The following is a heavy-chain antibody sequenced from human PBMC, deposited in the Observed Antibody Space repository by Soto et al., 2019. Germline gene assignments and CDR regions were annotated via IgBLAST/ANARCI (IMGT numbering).Heavy chain of an antibody. CDR3: GRDWVWFGAHPIDN. CDR2: ISYDGSIE. J-gene: IGHJ4*02. Sequence: QVQLVESGGGVVQPGRSLRLSCAASGFTFSNYGMHWVRQAPGKGLDWVAVISYDGSIEYYSESVKGRFTMSRDNSENPVYLQMHSLRTEDTAVYFCGRDWVWFGAHPIDNWGQGTLVTVSS. CDR1: GFTFSNYG. D-gene: IGHD3-10*01. V-gene: IGHV3-30*03.